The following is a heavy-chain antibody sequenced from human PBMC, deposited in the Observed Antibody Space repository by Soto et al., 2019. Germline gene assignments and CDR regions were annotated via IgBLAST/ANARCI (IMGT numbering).Heavy chain of an antibody. CDR3: AREAETLRFLEWLTTPPYYYYYMDV. CDR2: INPSGGST. V-gene: IGHV1-46*03. D-gene: IGHD3-3*01. Sequence: ASVKVSCKASGYTFTSYYMHWVRQAPGQGLEWMGIINPSGGSTSYAQKFQGRVTMTRDTSTSTVYMELSSLRSEDTAVYYCAREAETLRFLEWLTTPPYYYYYMDVWGKGTTGTVSS. CDR1: GYTFTSYY. J-gene: IGHJ6*03.